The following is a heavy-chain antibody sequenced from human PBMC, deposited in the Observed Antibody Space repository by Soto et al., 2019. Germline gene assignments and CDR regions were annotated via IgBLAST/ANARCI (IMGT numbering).Heavy chain of an antibody. J-gene: IGHJ6*04. CDR2: TQPNLGGT. D-gene: IGHD3-3*01. V-gene: IGHV1-2*02. Sequence: ASVKVSWKTSGYTLTDYYIHSVRQEPGKGLYWMGCTQPNLGGTDHAQKFQIRVTLTRDTSVNTAYMELSNLTSDDTAISCCARCRKSFWTGSPMDDYFMDIWGNGTTVTVSS. CDR3: ARCRKSFWTGSPMDDYFMDI. CDR1: GYTLTDYY.